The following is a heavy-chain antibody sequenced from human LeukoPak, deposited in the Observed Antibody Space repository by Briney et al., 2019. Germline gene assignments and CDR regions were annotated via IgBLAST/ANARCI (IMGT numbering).Heavy chain of an antibody. V-gene: IGHV4-34*01. CDR1: GGSFSDYY. J-gene: IGHJ4*02. CDR3: ASGFSYDYVWGTPDY. Sequence: PSETLSLTCAVDGGSFSDYYWSWIRQPPGKGLEWIGEINHSGSTDYNPSLKSRVTMSVDTSKNQSSLKLSSLTAADTAVYYCASGFSYDYVWGTPDYWGQGTLVTVSS. CDR2: INHSGST. D-gene: IGHD3-16*01.